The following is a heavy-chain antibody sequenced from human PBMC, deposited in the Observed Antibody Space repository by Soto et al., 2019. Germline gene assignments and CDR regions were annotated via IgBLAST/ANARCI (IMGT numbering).Heavy chain of an antibody. V-gene: IGHV1-2*02. J-gene: IGHJ5*02. CDR3: AKDLTRQLAYWLDP. D-gene: IGHD6-6*01. Sequence: ASVKVSCKASGFSFTGYYIHWLRQAPGQGLEWMGWINAHSGGTEYAQKFQGRVTLTRDTSIATAHLTLTSLTSDDTALYYCAKDLTRQLAYWLDPWGQGTQVTGSS. CDR2: INAHSGGT. CDR1: GFSFTGYY.